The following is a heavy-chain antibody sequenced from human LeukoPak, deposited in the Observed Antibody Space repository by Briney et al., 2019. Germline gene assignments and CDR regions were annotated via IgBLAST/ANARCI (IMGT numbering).Heavy chain of an antibody. CDR1: GFTLSSYS. CDR2: ISSGGSYI. Sequence: GGSLRLSCAASGFTLSSYSMNWVRQAPGKGLEWVSSISSGGSYIYYADSVKGRFTISRDNAKNSLYLQMNSLRAEDTAVYFCASACSSGWYYFDYWGQGTPVTVSS. J-gene: IGHJ4*02. CDR3: ASACSSGWYYFDY. V-gene: IGHV3-21*01. D-gene: IGHD6-19*01.